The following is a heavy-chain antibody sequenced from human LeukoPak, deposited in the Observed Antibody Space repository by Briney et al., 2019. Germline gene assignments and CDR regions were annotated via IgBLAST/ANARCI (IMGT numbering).Heavy chain of an antibody. J-gene: IGHJ6*02. CDR2: IYSGGST. D-gene: IGHD1-26*01. V-gene: IGHV3-53*01. CDR1: GFTVSSNY. CDR3: ASRRKSFYGMDV. Sequence: WGSLRLSCAASGFTVSSNYMSWVRQAPGKGLEWVSVIYSGGSTYYADSVKGRFTISRDNSKNTLYHQMNSLRAEDTAVYYCASRRKSFYGMDVWGQGTTVTVSS.